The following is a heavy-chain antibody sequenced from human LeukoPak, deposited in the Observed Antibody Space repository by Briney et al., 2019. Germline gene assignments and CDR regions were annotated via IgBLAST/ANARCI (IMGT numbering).Heavy chain of an antibody. D-gene: IGHD6-13*01. CDR3: ARDKLRAAAAYFQH. CDR2: ISYDGSNK. J-gene: IGHJ1*01. Sequence: GGSLRLSCAASGFTFSSYAMHWVRQAPGKGLEWVAVISYDGSNKYYADSVKGRFTISRDNSKNTLYLQMSSLRAEDTAVYYCARDKLRAAAAYFQHWGQGTLVTVSS. CDR1: GFTFSSYA. V-gene: IGHV3-30-3*01.